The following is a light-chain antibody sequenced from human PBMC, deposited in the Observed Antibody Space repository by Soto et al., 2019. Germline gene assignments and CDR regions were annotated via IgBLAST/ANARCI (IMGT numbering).Light chain of an antibody. V-gene: IGKV3-20*01. J-gene: IGKJ1*01. CDR3: QHYVSLPRGWT. Sequence: EIVLTQSPGSLSLSPGERATLSCRASQSFTSNFLAWYQPKPGQAPRLLIYGASSRATGIPDRFSGSGLGKDFIRTIVKLELEDFAVYYCQHYVSLPRGWTFGQGPKGE. CDR2: GAS. CDR1: QSFTSNF.